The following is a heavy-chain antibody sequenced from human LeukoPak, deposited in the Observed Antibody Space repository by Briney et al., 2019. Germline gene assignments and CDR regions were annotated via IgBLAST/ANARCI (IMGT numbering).Heavy chain of an antibody. V-gene: IGHV3-48*04. Sequence: GGSLILSCAASGFTLSSNAMSWVRQAPGKGLEWVSYISSSGSTIYYADSVKGRFTISRDNAKNSLYLQMNSLRAEDTAVYYCATGDYGNWFDPWGQGTLVTVSS. J-gene: IGHJ5*02. CDR3: ATGDYGNWFDP. CDR2: ISSSGSTI. D-gene: IGHD4-17*01. CDR1: GFTLSSNA.